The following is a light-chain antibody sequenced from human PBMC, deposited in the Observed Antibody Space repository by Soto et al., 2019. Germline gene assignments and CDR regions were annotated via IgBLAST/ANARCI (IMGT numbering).Light chain of an antibody. CDR2: WAS. J-gene: IGKJ1*01. CDR3: QQYYTTPWT. CDR1: QSVLYSSNNKNY. Sequence: DIVMTQSPDSLAVSLGERATINCKSSQSVLYSSNNKNYLAWYQQKPGQPPKALIYWASTRESGVPDRFSGSGAGTDFTLTISSLHAEDVAVYYGQQYYTTPWTFGQGTKVEIK. V-gene: IGKV4-1*01.